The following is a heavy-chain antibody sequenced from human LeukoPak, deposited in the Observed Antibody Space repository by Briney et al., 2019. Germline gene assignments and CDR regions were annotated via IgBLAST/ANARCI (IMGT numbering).Heavy chain of an antibody. CDR3: ARRGYGASRRYFDY. D-gene: IGHD2-15*01. Sequence: SETLSLTCSVSGGSISSNYWGWIRQPPGKGLEWIGFIFYSGSTYYNPSLKSRVTISVDTSKNQFSLKLSSVTAADTAVYYCARRGYGASRRYFDYWGQGTLVTVSS. J-gene: IGHJ4*02. CDR2: IFYSGST. CDR1: GGSISSNY. V-gene: IGHV4-39*01.